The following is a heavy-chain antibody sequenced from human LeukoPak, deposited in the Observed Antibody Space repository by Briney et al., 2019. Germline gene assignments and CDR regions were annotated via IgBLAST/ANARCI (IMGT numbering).Heavy chain of an antibody. Sequence: PGESLKISCKGSGYFFTTYWIGWVRQLPGKGLEFMGSVFPGDPDTRYSPSFQGQVTISVDTSISAAYLQWSSLKASDTGMYFCARQGTSSWNIWGQGTLVTVSS. CDR3: ARQGTSSWNI. D-gene: IGHD2-2*01. V-gene: IGHV5-51*01. J-gene: IGHJ4*02. CDR2: VFPGDPDT. CDR1: GYFFTTYW.